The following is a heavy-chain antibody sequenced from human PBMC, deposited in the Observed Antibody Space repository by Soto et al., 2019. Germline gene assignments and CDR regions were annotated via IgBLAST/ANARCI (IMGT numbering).Heavy chain of an antibody. V-gene: IGHV2-5*02. D-gene: IGHD2-2*01. CDR3: SLTGDSTSPLQALLFYGIDV. CDR1: GLVCRPLGEK. CDR2: IYWDDGN. Sequence: PRESPRMTRPYSGLVCRPLGEKKSWIRQPPGKALEWLALIYWDDGNHYSPSLKSRLTITKDTSKKQVVLTMTNMDPVDTATYYCSLTGDSTSPLQALLFYGIDV. J-gene: IGHJ6*01.